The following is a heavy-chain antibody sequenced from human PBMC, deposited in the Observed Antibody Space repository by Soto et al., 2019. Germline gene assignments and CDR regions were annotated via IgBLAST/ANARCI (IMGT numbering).Heavy chain of an antibody. D-gene: IGHD1-26*01. J-gene: IGHJ4*02. CDR1: GGTFSSYA. Sequence: AVKVSCKASGGTFSSYAISWVRQAPGQGLEWMGGIIPIFGTANYAQKFQGRVTITADKSTSTAYMELSSLRSEDTAVYYCASMGATNYFDYWGQGTLVTVSS. CDR3: ASMGATNYFDY. CDR2: IIPIFGTA. V-gene: IGHV1-69*06.